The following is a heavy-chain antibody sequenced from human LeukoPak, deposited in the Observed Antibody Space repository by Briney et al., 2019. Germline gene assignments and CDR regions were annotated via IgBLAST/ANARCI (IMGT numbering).Heavy chain of an antibody. V-gene: IGHV1-69*13. D-gene: IGHD2-2*01. Sequence: AVNVSYKASGRTFSSYAISWGRQAPAQRLEWMGGIIPIFGTANYAQKFQGRVTITADESTSTAYMELSSLRSEDTAVYYCASVLGYCSSTSCYAPYYYGMDVWGKGPTVTVSS. CDR3: ASVLGYCSSTSCYAPYYYGMDV. CDR2: IIPIFGTA. CDR1: GRTFSSYA. J-gene: IGHJ6*04.